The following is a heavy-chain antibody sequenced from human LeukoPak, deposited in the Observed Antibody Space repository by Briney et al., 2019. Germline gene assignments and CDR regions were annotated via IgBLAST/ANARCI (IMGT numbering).Heavy chain of an antibody. CDR2: ISSSGSTI. J-gene: IGHJ4*02. V-gene: IGHV3-48*03. CDR1: GFTFSSYE. D-gene: IGHD2-2*01. Sequence: PGGSLRLSCAASGFTFSSYEMNWVRQAPGKGLEWVSYISSSGSTIYYADSVKGRFTISRDNAKNSLYLQMNSLRAEDTAVYYCARGSNALYYFDYWGQGTLVTVSS. CDR3: ARGSNALYYFDY.